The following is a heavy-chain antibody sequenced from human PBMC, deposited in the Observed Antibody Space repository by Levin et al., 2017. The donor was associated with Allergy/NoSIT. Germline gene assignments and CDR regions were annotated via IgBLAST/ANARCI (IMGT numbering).Heavy chain of an antibody. CDR1: GGSISSNEYY. CDR3: ARGIVRGYTYGGAFDS. J-gene: IGHJ4*02. CDR2: IYYGGST. V-gene: IGHV4-39*07. Sequence: SQTLSLTCKISGGSISSNEYYWGLVRQPPGKGLEWIGSIYYGGSTHYSSAFVSRATISVDTSKTHFSLNLRSVTAADTAVYFCARGIVRGYTYGGAFDSWGQGSLVTVFS. D-gene: IGHD5-18*01.